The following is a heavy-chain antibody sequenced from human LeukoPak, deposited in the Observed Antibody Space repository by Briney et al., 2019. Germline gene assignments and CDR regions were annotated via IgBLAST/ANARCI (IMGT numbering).Heavy chain of an antibody. CDR3: ARTYYDTLTGPENWFDP. V-gene: IGHV4-39*01. Sequence: PSETLSLTCTVSGGSISSSSYYWGWIRRPPGKGLEWIGSIYYSGSTYYNPSLKSRVTISVDTSKNQFSLKLSSVTAADTAVYYCARTYYDTLTGPENWFDPWGQGTLVTVSS. CDR1: GGSISSSSYY. J-gene: IGHJ5*02. D-gene: IGHD3-9*01. CDR2: IYYSGST.